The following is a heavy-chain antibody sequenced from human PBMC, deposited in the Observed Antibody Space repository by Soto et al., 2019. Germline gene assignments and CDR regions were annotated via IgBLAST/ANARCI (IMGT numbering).Heavy chain of an antibody. CDR2: ISGSGGST. D-gene: IGHD6-13*01. CDR3: AKDPPASLAAADHNWFEP. J-gene: IGHJ5*02. CDR1: VFTFSSYA. Sequence: VGSLRLSCASSVFTFSSYAMSCVRQAPGKWLEWVSAISGSGGSTYYADSVKGRFTISRDNSKNTLYLQMNSLGAEDMAVYYCAKDPPASLAAADHNWFEPWGQGTLVIVSS. V-gene: IGHV3-23*01.